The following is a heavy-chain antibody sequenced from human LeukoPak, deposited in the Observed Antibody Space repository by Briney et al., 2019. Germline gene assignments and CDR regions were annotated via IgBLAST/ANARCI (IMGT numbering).Heavy chain of an antibody. V-gene: IGHV3-33*01. CDR2: IWYDGSNK. CDR3: AREAHYYDGSGYYAFDI. D-gene: IGHD3-22*01. Sequence: GRSLRLSCAASGFTFSSYGMHWVRQAPGKGLEWVAVIWYDGSNKYYADSVKGRFTISRDNSKNTLYLQMNSLRAEDTAVYYCAREAHYYDGSGYYAFDIWGQGTMVTVSS. CDR1: GFTFSSYG. J-gene: IGHJ3*02.